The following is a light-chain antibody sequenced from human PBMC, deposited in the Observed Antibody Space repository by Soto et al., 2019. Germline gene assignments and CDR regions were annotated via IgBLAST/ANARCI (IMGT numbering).Light chain of an antibody. J-gene: IGKJ4*01. CDR3: QQYDNLLT. CDR2: DAS. V-gene: IGKV1-33*01. Sequence: DIQMTQSPSSLSASVGDRVTITCQASQDISNYLNWYQQKPGKAPKLLIYDASNLETGVPSRFSGSGFGSDFTLTISSLQPEDIATYYCQQYDNLLTFGGGTKVEIK. CDR1: QDISNY.